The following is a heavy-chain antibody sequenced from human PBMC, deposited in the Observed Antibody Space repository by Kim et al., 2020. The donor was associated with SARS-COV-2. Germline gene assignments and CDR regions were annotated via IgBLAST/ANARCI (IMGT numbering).Heavy chain of an antibody. CDR3: ARVNNAAAGTHDAFDI. CDR2: ISSSGSTI. Sequence: GGSLRLSCAASGFTFSSYEMNWVRQAPGKGLEWVSYISSSGSTIYYADSVKGRFTISRDNAKNSLYLQMNSLRAEDTAVYYCARVNNAAAGTHDAFDIWGQGTMVTVSS. CDR1: GFTFSSYE. D-gene: IGHD6-13*01. V-gene: IGHV3-48*03. J-gene: IGHJ3*02.